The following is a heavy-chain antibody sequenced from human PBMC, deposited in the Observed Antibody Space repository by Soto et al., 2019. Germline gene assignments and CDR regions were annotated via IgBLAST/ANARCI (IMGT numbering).Heavy chain of an antibody. CDR1: GFTFSDYS. CDR2: IISSGSTI. V-gene: IGHV3-48*01. Sequence: GGSLRLSCVASGFTFSDYSMNWVRQAPGRGPEWVSYIISSGSTIKYADSVKGRFTISRDNAKNSLFLQMNSLRAEDTAVYYCARASPGGGVNNCWGQGTLVTVSS. CDR3: ARASPGGGVNNC. J-gene: IGHJ4*02. D-gene: IGHD3-16*01.